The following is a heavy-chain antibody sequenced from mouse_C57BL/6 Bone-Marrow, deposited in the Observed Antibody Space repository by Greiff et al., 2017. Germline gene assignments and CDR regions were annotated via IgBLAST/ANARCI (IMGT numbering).Heavy chain of an antibody. V-gene: IGHV1-81*01. CDR2: IYPRSGNT. CDR1: GYTFTSYG. Sequence: VQLQQSGAELVRPGASVKLSCKASGYTFTSYGISWVKQRTGQGLEWIGEIYPRSGNTYYNEKFKGKATLTADKSSSTAYMDLRSLTSEDSAVYFCARSMYYGSSPDWFAYWGQGTLVTVSA. D-gene: IGHD1-1*01. CDR3: ARSMYYGSSPDWFAY. J-gene: IGHJ3*01.